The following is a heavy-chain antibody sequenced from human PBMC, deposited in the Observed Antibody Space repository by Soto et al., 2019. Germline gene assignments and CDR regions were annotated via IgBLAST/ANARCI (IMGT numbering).Heavy chain of an antibody. CDR3: AKGPPSASGYYYMDV. D-gene: IGHD3-10*01. CDR2: LSYAGDT. CDR1: GFTLSTYD. Sequence: EVQLVESGGGLVQPGGSLRLSCAASGFTLSTYDMHWVRQATGKGLEWVAALSYAGDTYYPGSVKGRFTVSREGAKNSLYLQMNSLTAGDTAVYYCAKGPPSASGYYYMDVWGKGTTVTVSS. J-gene: IGHJ6*03. V-gene: IGHV3-13*01.